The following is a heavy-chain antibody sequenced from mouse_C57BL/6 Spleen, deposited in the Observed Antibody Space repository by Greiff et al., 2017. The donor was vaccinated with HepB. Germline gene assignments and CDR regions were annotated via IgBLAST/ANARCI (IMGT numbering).Heavy chain of an antibody. J-gene: IGHJ4*01. D-gene: IGHD1-1*01. Sequence: QVQLKESGPELVKPGASVKISCKASGYAFSSSWMNWVKQRPGKGLEWIGRIYPGDGDTNYNGKFKGKATLTADKSSSTAYMQLSSLTSEDSAVYFCAVYYYGSSYVGYAMDYWGQGTSVTVSS. V-gene: IGHV1-82*01. CDR1: GYAFSSSW. CDR2: IYPGDGDT. CDR3: AVYYYGSSYVGYAMDY.